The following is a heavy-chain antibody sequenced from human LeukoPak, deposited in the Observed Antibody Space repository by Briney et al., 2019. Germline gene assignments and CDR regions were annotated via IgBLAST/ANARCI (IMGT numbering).Heavy chain of an antibody. CDR3: ATNTMFRGIHAFDI. CDR2: IYPGDSDT. D-gene: IGHD3-10*01. Sequence: GEALKISCKGSGYSFTRYWIVWVRQMRGQGLEWMRFIYPGDSDTRYSPSFQGQVTISADKSISTAYLQWSSLKASDSAMYYCATNTMFRGIHAFDIWGQGTMVTVSS. V-gene: IGHV5-51*01. CDR1: GYSFTRYW. J-gene: IGHJ3*02.